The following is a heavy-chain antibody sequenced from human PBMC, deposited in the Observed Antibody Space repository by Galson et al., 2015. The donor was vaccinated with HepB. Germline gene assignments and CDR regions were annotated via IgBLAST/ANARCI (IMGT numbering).Heavy chain of an antibody. CDR3: ARDYDMHV. CDR1: GFTVSSNY. V-gene: IGHV3-53*01. Sequence: SLRLSCAASGFTVSSNYMIWVRQAPGKGLEWVSLIYSGGNTYYADSVKGRFTISRDNSNNTLYLQMNSLRAEDTAVYYCARDYDMHVWGQGTTVTVSS. J-gene: IGHJ6*02. CDR2: IYSGGNT.